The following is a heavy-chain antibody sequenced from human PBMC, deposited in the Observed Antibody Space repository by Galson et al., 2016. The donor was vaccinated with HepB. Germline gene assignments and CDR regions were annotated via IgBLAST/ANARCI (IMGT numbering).Heavy chain of an antibody. CDR3: GKHGGFDY. J-gene: IGHJ4*02. D-gene: IGHD3-16*01. CDR1: GFSFSTSG. Sequence: SLRLSCAASGFSFSTSGMSWVRQTPGGGLEWLSGITGSGTTTHYADSVKGRFTISRDNSKNTLYLYMNSLRVGDTAVYYCGKHGGFDYWGQGALVTVSS. CDR2: ITGSGTTT. V-gene: IGHV3-23*01.